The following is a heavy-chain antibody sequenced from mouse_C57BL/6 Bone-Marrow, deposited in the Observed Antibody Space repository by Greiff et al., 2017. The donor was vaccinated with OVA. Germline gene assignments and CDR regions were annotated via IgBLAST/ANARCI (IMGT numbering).Heavy chain of an antibody. CDR3: ARRGLLRSWYIDV. CDR1: GYTFTSYW. CDR2: IDPNSGGT. J-gene: IGHJ1*03. D-gene: IGHD1-1*01. Sequence: QVQLQQPGAELVKPGASVKLSCKASGYTFTSYWMHWVKQRPGRGLEWIGRIDPNSGGTKYNEKFKSKATLPVAKPSRTAYMQLSSLTSEDSAVYDCARRGLLRSWYIDVWGTGTTVTVSS. V-gene: IGHV1-72*01.